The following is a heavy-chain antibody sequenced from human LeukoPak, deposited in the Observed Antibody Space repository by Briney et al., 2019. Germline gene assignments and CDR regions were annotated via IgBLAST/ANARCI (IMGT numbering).Heavy chain of an antibody. CDR3: ARQRSSVVDHCIDY. J-gene: IGHJ4*02. V-gene: IGHV4-38-2*01. D-gene: IGHD2-21*01. CDR1: GYSTSSDYC. Sequence: SETLSLTCFVSGYSTSSDYCWGWNRQPPGRGLEWIGSICHSGSTYYKPSLKSRVTISADTAKNQFSLKVTSVTAADTAVYYCARQRSSVVDHCIDYWGQGFLVTVSS. CDR2: ICHSGST.